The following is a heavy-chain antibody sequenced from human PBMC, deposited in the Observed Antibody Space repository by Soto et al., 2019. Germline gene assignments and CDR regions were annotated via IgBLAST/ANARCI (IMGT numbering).Heavy chain of an antibody. CDR1: GASISSDNR. D-gene: IGHD2-15*01. CDR3: AKKVPAALRLYYFFGLDV. J-gene: IGHJ6*02. V-gene: IGHV4-4*02. CDR2: ISQSGTT. Sequence: SETLSLTCAVSGASISSDNRWTWVRQPPGEGLEWIGEISQSGTTKYNPSLASRVTISVDKSKNRFSLRLTSMTAADTAVYYCAKKVPAALRLYYFFGLDVWGQGTTVTVSS.